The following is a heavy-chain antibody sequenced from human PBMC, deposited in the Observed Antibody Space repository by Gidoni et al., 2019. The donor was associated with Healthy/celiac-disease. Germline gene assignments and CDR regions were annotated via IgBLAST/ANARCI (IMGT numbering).Heavy chain of an antibody. V-gene: IGHV3-30*18. CDR3: AKDHSSSWFDYYYYGMDV. Sequence: QVQLVESGGGVVQPGRSLRLSCAASGFPFLSYGMHWVRQAPGKGLEWVAVISYDGSNKYYADSVKGRFTISRDNSKNTLYLQMNSLRAEDTAVYYCAKDHSSSWFDYYYYGMDVWGQGTTVTVSS. J-gene: IGHJ6*02. CDR2: ISYDGSNK. D-gene: IGHD6-13*01. CDR1: GFPFLSYG.